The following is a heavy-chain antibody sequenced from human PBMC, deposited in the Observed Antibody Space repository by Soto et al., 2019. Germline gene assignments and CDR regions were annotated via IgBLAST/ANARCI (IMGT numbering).Heavy chain of an antibody. CDR3: ARVYCSCGGCYPLDY. J-gene: IGHJ4*02. Sequence: EVQLVESGGGLVQPGGSLRLSCAASGFTFSSYWMHWVRQAPGKGLVWVSRINSDGSSTSYADSVKGRFTTSRDNPKNPLYLQMNSLRAEDTAVYYCARVYCSCGGCYPLDYWGQGTLVTVSS. CDR1: GFTFSSYW. CDR2: INSDGSST. D-gene: IGHD2-15*01. V-gene: IGHV3-74*01.